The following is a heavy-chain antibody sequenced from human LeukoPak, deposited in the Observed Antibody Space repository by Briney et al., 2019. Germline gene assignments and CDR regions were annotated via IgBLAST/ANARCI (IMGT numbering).Heavy chain of an antibody. Sequence: SETLSLTCTVSGGSISSYYWSWIRQPPGKGLEWIGYIYYSGSTNYNPSLKSRVTISIDMSKKQFSLKLSSVTAADTAVYYCARVVWSGHWSFDYWGQGTLVTVSS. J-gene: IGHJ4*02. V-gene: IGHV4-59*12. CDR2: IYYSGST. CDR1: GGSISSYY. CDR3: ARVVWSGHWSFDY. D-gene: IGHD3-3*01.